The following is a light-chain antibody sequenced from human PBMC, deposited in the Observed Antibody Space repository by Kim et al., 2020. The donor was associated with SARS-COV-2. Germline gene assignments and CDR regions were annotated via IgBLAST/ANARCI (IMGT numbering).Light chain of an antibody. V-gene: IGLV2-14*03. CDR3: SPYTSKNNWV. J-gene: IGLJ3*02. Sequence: QSALTQPASVSGSPGQSIIISCTGTNSDVGANNYVSWYQHHPGKAPKLIIYDVSERPSGISDRFSGSKSGTTASLTISGLQAEDEADYYCSPYTSKNNWVFSGGTQLTVL. CDR1: NSDVGANNY. CDR2: DVS.